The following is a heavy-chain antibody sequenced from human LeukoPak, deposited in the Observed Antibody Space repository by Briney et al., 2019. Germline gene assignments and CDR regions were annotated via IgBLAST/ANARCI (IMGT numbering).Heavy chain of an antibody. CDR1: GFTFSNYG. CDR2: ISGSGVTT. J-gene: IGHJ6*03. V-gene: IGHV3-23*01. Sequence: GGSLRLSCAASGFTFSNYGMSWVRQAPGKGLEWVSAISGSGVTTYYADSVKGRFTISRDNSKNTLYLQMNSLRAEDTAVYYCANKNYYYYYMDVWGKGTTVTISS. CDR3: ANKNYYYYYMDV.